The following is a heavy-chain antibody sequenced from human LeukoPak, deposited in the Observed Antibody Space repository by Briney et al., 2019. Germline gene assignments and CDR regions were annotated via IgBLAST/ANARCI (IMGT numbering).Heavy chain of an antibody. V-gene: IGHV4-59*02. D-gene: IGHD2-15*01. CDR3: TRGYSEPFDR. CDR2: VDYSGTT. Sequence: SETLSLTCTVSGGSVSTSHWNWIRQSPKKGLEWIGNVDYSGTTKYNPSLRSRVTLSLDTSKNQFSLKLRSVTAADTALYYCTRGYSEPFDRWGQGTLVTASS. J-gene: IGHJ4*02. CDR1: GGSVSTSH.